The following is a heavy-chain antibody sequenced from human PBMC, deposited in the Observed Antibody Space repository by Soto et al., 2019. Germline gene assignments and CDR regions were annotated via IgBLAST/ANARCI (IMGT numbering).Heavy chain of an antibody. D-gene: IGHD1-26*01. CDR3: ARDLFGSYLPYDY. Sequence: QVQLVQSGAEVKKPGASVKVSCKASGYTFTSYAMPWVRQAPGQRLEWMGWINAGNGNTKYSQKFQGRVTITRDTSASTAYMELSSLRSEDTAVYYCARDLFGSYLPYDYWGQGTLVTVSS. V-gene: IGHV1-3*01. CDR2: INAGNGNT. J-gene: IGHJ4*02. CDR1: GYTFTSYA.